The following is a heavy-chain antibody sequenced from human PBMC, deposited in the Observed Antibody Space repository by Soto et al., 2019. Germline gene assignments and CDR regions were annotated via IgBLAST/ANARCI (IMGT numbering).Heavy chain of an antibody. CDR3: ARFNSGSYYEVFDI. CDR2: IYYSGST. J-gene: IGHJ3*02. V-gene: IGHV4-59*12. Sequence: PSETLSLTCTVSGGSISSYYWSWIRQPPGKGLEWIGYIYYSGSTNYNPSLKSRVTISVDKSKNQFSLKLSSVTAADTAVYYCARFNSGSYYEVFDIWGQGTMVTVSS. D-gene: IGHD1-26*01. CDR1: GGSISSYY.